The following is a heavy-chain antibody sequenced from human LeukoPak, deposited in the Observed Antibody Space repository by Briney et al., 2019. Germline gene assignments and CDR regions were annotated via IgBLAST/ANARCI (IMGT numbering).Heavy chain of an antibody. J-gene: IGHJ4*02. CDR3: TRDGFDY. V-gene: IGHV3-7*03. CDR2: INQDGSEK. CDR1: GFTFGKYW. Sequence: GGSLRLSCVASGFTFGKYWMSWVRQAPGKGLEWVATINQDGSEKYYVGSVKGKFTISRENAKNSLYLQMNILRAEDTAVYYCTRDGFDYWGQGTLVTVSS.